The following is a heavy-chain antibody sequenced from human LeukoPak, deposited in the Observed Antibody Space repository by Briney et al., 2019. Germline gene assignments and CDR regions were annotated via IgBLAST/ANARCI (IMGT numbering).Heavy chain of an antibody. J-gene: IGHJ4*02. CDR3: ARAYDFWSGYYFIEFGY. V-gene: IGHV1-69*13. D-gene: IGHD3-3*01. CDR2: MIPIFGTA. CDR1: GGTFSSYA. Sequence: SVKVSCKASGGTFSSYAISWVRQAPGQELESMGGMIPIFGTANYAQKFQGRVTITADESTSTAYMELSSLRSEDTAVHYCARAYDFWSGYYFIEFGYWGQGTLVTVSS.